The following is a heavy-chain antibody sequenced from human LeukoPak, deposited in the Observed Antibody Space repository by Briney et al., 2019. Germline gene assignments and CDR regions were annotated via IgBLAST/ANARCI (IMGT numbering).Heavy chain of an antibody. J-gene: IGHJ6*03. D-gene: IGHD1-14*01. CDR2: IIPIFGTA. Sequence: GASVKVSCKASGGTFSSYAISWVRQAPGQGLEWMGSIIPIFGTANYAQKFQGRVTITTDESTSTAYMKLSSLRSEDTAVYFCARDRMGEPTYYYYMDVWGKGTTVTVSS. CDR3: ARDRMGEPTYYYYMDV. V-gene: IGHV1-69*05. CDR1: GGTFSSYA.